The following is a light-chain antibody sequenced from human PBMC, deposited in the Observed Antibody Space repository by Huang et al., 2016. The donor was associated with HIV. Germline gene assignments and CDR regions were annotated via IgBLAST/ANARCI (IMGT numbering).Light chain of an antibody. V-gene: IGKV3-15*01. J-gene: IGKJ2*01. CDR3: QQYSDGYT. CDR2: DTS. Sequence: ETVMTQSSVTLSVAPGERATLSCRASQSVSSNLAWYQQRHGQAPSLLIYDTSTRATGIPARFSGSGSGTEFTLTISGLQSDEFAVYYCQQYSDGYTFGQGTKVDVK. CDR1: QSVSSN.